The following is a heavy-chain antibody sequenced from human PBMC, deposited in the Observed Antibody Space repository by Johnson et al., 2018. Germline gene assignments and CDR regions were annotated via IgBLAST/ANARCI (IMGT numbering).Heavy chain of an antibody. D-gene: IGHD3-10*01. CDR1: GGSFRSYI. CDR2: IIPISGTA. Sequence: QVQLQESGAEVKKPGSSVKVSCKASGGSFRSYIISWVRQAPGQGLEWMGRIIPISGTANSAQKFQGRVTITAEESTGTAYMELDSLRSDDTAVYYCAREGPVTEFHARDDSWGQGTLVTVSS. V-gene: IGHV1-69*01. J-gene: IGHJ4*02. CDR3: AREGPVTEFHARDDS.